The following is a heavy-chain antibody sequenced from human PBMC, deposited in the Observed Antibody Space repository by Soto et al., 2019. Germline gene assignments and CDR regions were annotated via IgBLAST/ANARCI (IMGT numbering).Heavy chain of an antibody. J-gene: IGHJ6*02. CDR3: AKDGDSSGCDSYYGMDV. CDR2: ISYDGSNK. D-gene: IGHD6-19*01. V-gene: IGHV3-30*18. Sequence: QVQLVESGGGVVQPGRSLRLSCAASGFTFSSYGMHWVRQAPGKGLEWVAVISYDGSNKYYADSVKGRFTISRDNSKNPLYLQMHSLSAEDTAVYDCAKDGDSSGCDSYYGMDVSGQGTTVTFCS. CDR1: GFTFSSYG.